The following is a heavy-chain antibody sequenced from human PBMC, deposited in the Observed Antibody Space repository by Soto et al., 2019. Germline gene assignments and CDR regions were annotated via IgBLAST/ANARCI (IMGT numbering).Heavy chain of an antibody. D-gene: IGHD3-3*01. CDR2: ITTSDDIT. CDR1: GFIFKDFA. J-gene: IGHJ5*02. CDR3: TKGDCSGYFDPSSGYSTPDH. V-gene: IGHV3-23*01. Sequence: EVRLFESGGGLVEPGESLRLSCAASGFIFKDFAMSWVRQAPGKGLEWVSTITTSDDITYSADSVRGRFTISRDNSANTLFLQMSSLRGDDTATYYWTKGDCSGYFDPSSGYSTPDHWGQGTLVTVSS.